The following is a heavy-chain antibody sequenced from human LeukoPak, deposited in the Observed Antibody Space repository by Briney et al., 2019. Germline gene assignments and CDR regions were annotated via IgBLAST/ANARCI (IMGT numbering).Heavy chain of an antibody. CDR2: ISAYNGNT. Sequence: ASVKLSCKASGYTFTIYGSSWVRQAPGQGLEWMGWISAYNGNTNYAHKLPARVTMTTDTSTSTAYPELRSLRSDDTAVYYCEREVRAYSSSWYAWFDPWGQGTLVTVSS. CDR3: EREVRAYSSSWYAWFDP. J-gene: IGHJ5*02. CDR1: GYTFTIYG. D-gene: IGHD6-13*01. V-gene: IGHV1-18*01.